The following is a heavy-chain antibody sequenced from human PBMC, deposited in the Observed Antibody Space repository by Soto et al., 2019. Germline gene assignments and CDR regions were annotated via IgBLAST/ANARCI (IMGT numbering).Heavy chain of an antibody. Sequence: SETLSLTCTVSGGSISSYYWSWIRQPPGKGLEWIGYIYHSGSTNYNPSLKSRVTISVDTSKNQFSLRLGSVTAADTAVYYCARHGSGTYYPLDYWGQGTLVTVSS. V-gene: IGHV4-59*08. D-gene: IGHD3-10*01. CDR3: ARHGSGTYYPLDY. CDR2: IYHSGST. CDR1: GGSISSYY. J-gene: IGHJ4*02.